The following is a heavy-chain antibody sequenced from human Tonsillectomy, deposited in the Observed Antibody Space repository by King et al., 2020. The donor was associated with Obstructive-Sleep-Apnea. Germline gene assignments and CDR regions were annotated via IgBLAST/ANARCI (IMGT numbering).Heavy chain of an antibody. CDR3: ARDHSSACFDY. V-gene: IGHV7-4-1*01. J-gene: IGHJ4*02. CDR2: IKTNTGKP. Sequence: QLVQSGSELKKPGASVIVSCRTSGYDFTFYGISLVRQAPGQGLEWMGWIKTNTGKPSFAQGFTGRFFFSLDTSASTAYLQIVSLKAEDTAGYFFARDHSSACFDYWGQGTLVTVSS. CDR1: GYDFTFYG. D-gene: IGHD6-19*01.